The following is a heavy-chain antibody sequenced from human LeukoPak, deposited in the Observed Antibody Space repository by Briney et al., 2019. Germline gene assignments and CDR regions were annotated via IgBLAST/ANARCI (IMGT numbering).Heavy chain of an antibody. Sequence: TGGSLRLSCAASGFTFSSYAMTWVRQAPGKGLEWVSSISSSGGSTYYADSVRGRFTISRDNSKNTLYLQMNSLRAEDTAIYYCAKDLVTGSLDYWRQGTLVTVSS. D-gene: IGHD3-10*01. CDR3: AKDLVTGSLDY. CDR2: ISSSGGST. V-gene: IGHV3-23*01. J-gene: IGHJ4*02. CDR1: GFTFSSYA.